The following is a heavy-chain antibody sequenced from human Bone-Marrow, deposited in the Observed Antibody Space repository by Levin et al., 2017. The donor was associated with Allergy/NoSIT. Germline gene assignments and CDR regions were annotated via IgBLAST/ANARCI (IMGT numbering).Heavy chain of an antibody. CDR3: ARGLMRGSLYYGMEV. D-gene: IGHD5-12*01. CDR2: INYSGST. V-gene: IGHV4-61*01. Sequence: PSETLSLTCTVSGGSVSSGRYYWSWIRQPPGKGLEWIGYINYSGSTKYNPSLKSRVTIAADASKSQYSLKLSSVTAADTAVYYCARGLMRGSLYYGMEVWGQGTTVTVSS. J-gene: IGHJ6*02. CDR1: GGSVSSGRYY.